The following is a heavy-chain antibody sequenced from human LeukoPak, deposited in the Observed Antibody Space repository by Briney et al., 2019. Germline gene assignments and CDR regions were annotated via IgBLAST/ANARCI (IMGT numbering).Heavy chain of an antibody. CDR3: ARAGGSYSFDY. CDR2: IDYSGTA. V-gene: IGHV4-59*01. Sequence: SETLSLTCIVSGGSISTYYWNWLRQPPGKGLEWIGYIDYSGTANINPSLKSRGTLSIDTSRNQFSLKLSSVTAADTAMYYCARAGGSYSFDYWGQGSRVTVSS. D-gene: IGHD1-26*01. CDR1: GGSISTYY. J-gene: IGHJ4*02.